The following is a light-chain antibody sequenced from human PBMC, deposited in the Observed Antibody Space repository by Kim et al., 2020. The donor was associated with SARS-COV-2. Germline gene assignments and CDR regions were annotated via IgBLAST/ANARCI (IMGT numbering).Light chain of an antibody. CDR3: QAWDSSTYV. V-gene: IGLV3-1*01. Sequence: ELTQPPSVSVSPGQTASITCSGDKLGDKYACWYQQKPGQSPVLVIYQDSKRPSGIPERFSGSNSGNTATLTISGTQAMDEADYYCQAWDSSTYVFGTG. CDR1: KLGDKY. CDR2: QDS. J-gene: IGLJ1*01.